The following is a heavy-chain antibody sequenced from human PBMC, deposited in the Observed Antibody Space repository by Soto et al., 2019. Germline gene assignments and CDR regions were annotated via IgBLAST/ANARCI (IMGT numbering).Heavy chain of an antibody. D-gene: IGHD1-7*01. Sequence: EVQLAESGGGMVQPGGSLRLSCVASGFTFSSYDMHWVRQAPGKGLEYVSSISSNGGTTYYGNSVKGRFTISRDNSMNTLYLLMGILITDDLAVYYCVRRVSGNYDYWGQGTLVTVSS. CDR3: VRRVSGNYDY. J-gene: IGHJ4*02. CDR1: GFTFSSYD. V-gene: IGHV3-64*01. CDR2: ISSNGGTT.